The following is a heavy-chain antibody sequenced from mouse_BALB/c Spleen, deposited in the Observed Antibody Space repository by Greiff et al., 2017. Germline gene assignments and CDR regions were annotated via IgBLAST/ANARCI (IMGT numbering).Heavy chain of an antibody. CDR2: ISDGGSYT. V-gene: IGHV5-4*02. CDR1: GFTFSDYY. J-gene: IGHJ4*01. D-gene: IGHD1-1*01. Sequence: DVQLVESGGGLVKPGGSLKLSCAASGFTFSDYYMYWVRQTPEKRLEWVATISDGGSYTYYPDSVKGRFTISRDNAKNNLYLQMSSLKSEDTAMYYCARDPYYYGKGAMDYWGQGTSVTVSS. CDR3: ARDPYYYGKGAMDY.